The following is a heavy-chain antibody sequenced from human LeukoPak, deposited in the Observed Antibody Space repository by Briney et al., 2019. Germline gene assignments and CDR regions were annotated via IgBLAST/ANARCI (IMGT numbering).Heavy chain of an antibody. CDR1: GFTFSSYS. Sequence: GGSLRLSCAASGFTFSSYSMNWVRQAPGKGLEWVSAISGSGGSTYYADSVKGRFTISRDNSKNTLYLQMNSLRAEDTAVYYCARAMYSGSYFDYWGQGTLVTVSS. J-gene: IGHJ4*02. D-gene: IGHD1-26*01. CDR3: ARAMYSGSYFDY. CDR2: ISGSGGST. V-gene: IGHV3-23*01.